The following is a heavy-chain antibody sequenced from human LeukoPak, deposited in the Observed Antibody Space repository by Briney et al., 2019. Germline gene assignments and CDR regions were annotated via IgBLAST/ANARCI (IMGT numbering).Heavy chain of an antibody. CDR1: GGSISSSSYY. V-gene: IGHV4-39*07. D-gene: IGHD3-22*01. CDR2: IYYSGST. J-gene: IGHJ6*03. Sequence: SETLSLTCTVSGGSISSSSYYWGWIRQPPGKGLEWIGSIYYSGSTYYNPSLKSRVTISVDTSKNQFSLKLSSVTAADTAVYYCARARPPYYYDSSGYPLPGHDYYYYYMDVWGKGTTVTVSS. CDR3: ARARPPYYYDSSGYPLPGHDYYYYYMDV.